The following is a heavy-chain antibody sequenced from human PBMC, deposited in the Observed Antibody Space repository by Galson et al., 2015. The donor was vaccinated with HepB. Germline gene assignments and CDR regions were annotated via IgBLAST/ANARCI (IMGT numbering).Heavy chain of an antibody. J-gene: IGHJ4*02. V-gene: IGHV1-3*01. D-gene: IGHD6-19*01. CDR2: INVGNGNT. Sequence: SVKVSCKASGYTFTTYALHWVRQAPGQRLEWMGWINVGNGNTKYSQKFQGRVTITRDTSASTAYMELSSLRSEDTAVYYCARDHIAVAGNIWGQGTLVTVSS. CDR3: ARDHIAVAGNI. CDR1: GYTFTTYA.